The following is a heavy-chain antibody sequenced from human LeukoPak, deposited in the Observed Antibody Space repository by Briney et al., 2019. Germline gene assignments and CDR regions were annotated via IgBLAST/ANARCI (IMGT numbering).Heavy chain of an antibody. Sequence: PSETLSLTCAVYGGSFSGYYWSWIRQPPGKGLEWIGEINHSGSTSYNPSLKSRVTISVDTSKNQFSLKLSSVPAADTAVYYCASGYSYRFNYWGQGTLVTVSS. V-gene: IGHV4-34*01. J-gene: IGHJ4*02. CDR3: ASGYSYRFNY. CDR1: GGSFSGYY. CDR2: INHSGST. D-gene: IGHD5-18*01.